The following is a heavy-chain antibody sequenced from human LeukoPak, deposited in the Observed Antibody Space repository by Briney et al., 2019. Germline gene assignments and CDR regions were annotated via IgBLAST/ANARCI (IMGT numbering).Heavy chain of an antibody. CDR3: ARDRQYSSSCGVPDDAFDI. CDR1: GFSFSSYV. V-gene: IGHV3-30*14. Sequence: GGSLRLSCAASGFSFSSYVMNWVRQAPGKGLEWVAVISYDGSNKYYADSVKGRFTISRDNSKNTLYLQMNSLRAEDTAVYYCARDRQYSSSCGVPDDAFDIWGQGTMVTVSS. CDR2: ISYDGSNK. D-gene: IGHD6-6*01. J-gene: IGHJ3*02.